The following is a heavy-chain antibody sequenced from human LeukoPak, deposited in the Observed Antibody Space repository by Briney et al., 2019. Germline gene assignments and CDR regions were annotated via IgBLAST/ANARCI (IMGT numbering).Heavy chain of an antibody. D-gene: IGHD1-7*01. CDR3: ARVILELLGPDYYYYYMDV. Sequence: PSETLSLTCTVSGGSISSSSYYWGWIRQPPGKGLEWIGSIYYSGSTNYNPSLKSRVTISVDTSKNQFSLKLSSVTAADTAVYYCARVILELLGPDYYYYYMDVWGKGTTVTVSS. V-gene: IGHV4-39*07. CDR2: IYYSGST. J-gene: IGHJ6*03. CDR1: GGSISSSSYY.